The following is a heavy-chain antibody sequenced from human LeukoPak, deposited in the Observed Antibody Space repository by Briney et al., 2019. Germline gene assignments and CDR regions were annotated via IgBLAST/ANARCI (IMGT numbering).Heavy chain of an antibody. CDR3: ARRHYDFWSGEGY. D-gene: IGHD3-3*01. CDR1: GFTFSDYY. J-gene: IGHJ4*02. Sequence: GGSLRLSCAAPGFTFSDYYMSWIRQAPGKGLERVSYISSSGSTIYYADSVKGRFTISRDNAKNSLYLQMNSLRAEDTAVYYCARRHYDFWSGEGYWGQGTLVTVSS. V-gene: IGHV3-11*04. CDR2: ISSSGSTI.